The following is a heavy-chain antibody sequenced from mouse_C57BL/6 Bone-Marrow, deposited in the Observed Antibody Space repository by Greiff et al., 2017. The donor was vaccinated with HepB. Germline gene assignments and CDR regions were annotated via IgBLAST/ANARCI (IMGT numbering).Heavy chain of an antibody. V-gene: IGHV10-1*01. Sequence: EVQGVESGGGLVQPKGSLKLSCAASGFSFNTYAMNWVRQAPGKGLEWVARIRSKSNNYATYYADSVKDRFTISRDDSESMLYLQMNNLKTEDTAMYYCVRQHYGTHFDYWGQGTTLTVSS. CDR2: IRSKSNNYAT. D-gene: IGHD2-1*01. CDR3: VRQHYGTHFDY. CDR1: GFSFNTYA. J-gene: IGHJ2*01.